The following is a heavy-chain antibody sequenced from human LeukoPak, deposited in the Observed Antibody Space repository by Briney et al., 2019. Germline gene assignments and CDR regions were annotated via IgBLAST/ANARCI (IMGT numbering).Heavy chain of an antibody. D-gene: IGHD3-10*01. V-gene: IGHV4-39*01. J-gene: IGHJ4*02. CDR1: GGSISTYY. Sequence: SETLSLTCTVSGGSISTYYWGWIRQPPGRGLEWIGSIYYSGSTNYNPSLKSRVTISVDTSKNQFSLNLTSVTAADTAVYYCARHKSPLHLHWGQGTLVTVSS. CDR2: IYYSGST. CDR3: ARHKSPLHLH.